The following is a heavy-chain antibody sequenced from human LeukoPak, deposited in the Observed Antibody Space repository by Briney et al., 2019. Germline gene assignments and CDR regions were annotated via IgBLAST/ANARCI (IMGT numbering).Heavy chain of an antibody. V-gene: IGHV4-34*01. J-gene: IGHJ6*03. D-gene: IGHD5-18*01. Sequence: SEALSLTCAVYGGSFSGYYWSWIRQPPGKGLEWIGEINHSGSTNYNPSLKSRVTISVDTSKNQFSLKLSSVTAADTAVYYCARGGNSYGYEYYYYYYMDVWGQGTLVTVSS. CDR1: GGSFSGYY. CDR2: INHSGST. CDR3: ARGGNSYGYEYYYYYYMDV.